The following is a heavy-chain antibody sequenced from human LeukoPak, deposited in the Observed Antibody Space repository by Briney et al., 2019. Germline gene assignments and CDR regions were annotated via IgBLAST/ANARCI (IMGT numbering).Heavy chain of an antibody. V-gene: IGHV3-43*01. CDR2: ISWDGGST. CDR1: GFTFDDYT. CDR3: AKDSDYRGLFDY. Sequence: GGSLRLSCAASGFTFDDYTMHWVRQAPGKGLEWVSLISWDGGSTYYADSVKGRFTISRDNSKNSLYLQMNSLRTEDTALYYCAKDSDYRGLFDYWGQGTLVTVSS. J-gene: IGHJ4*02. D-gene: IGHD4-11*01.